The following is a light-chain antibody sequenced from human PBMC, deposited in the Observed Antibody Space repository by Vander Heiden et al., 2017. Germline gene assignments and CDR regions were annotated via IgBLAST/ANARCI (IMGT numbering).Light chain of an antibody. CDR3: QAWDSSTVV. CDR2: QDN. V-gene: IGLV3-1*01. J-gene: IGLJ2*01. Sequence: SYELTQPPSVSVSPGQTASIPCPGDKLGDKYACWYQQKPGQSPVLVIYQDNNRPSRIPERFSGSNSGNTATLTISGTQAMDEADYYCQAWDSSTVVFGGGTKLTVL. CDR1: KLGDKY.